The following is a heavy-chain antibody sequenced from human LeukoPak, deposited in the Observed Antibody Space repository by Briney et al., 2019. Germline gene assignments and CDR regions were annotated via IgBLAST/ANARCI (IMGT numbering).Heavy chain of an antibody. CDR3: ARDKRYSAFDI. CDR2: IYYRGST. CDR1: GGSISSSSYY. J-gene: IGHJ3*02. D-gene: IGHD2-15*01. V-gene: IGHV4-39*07. Sequence: SETLSLTCTVSGGSISSSSYYWGWIRQPPGKGLEWIGSIYYRGSTYYNPSLKSRVTMSVDTSKNQFSLKLSSVTAADTAVYYCARDKRYSAFDIWGQGTMVTVSS.